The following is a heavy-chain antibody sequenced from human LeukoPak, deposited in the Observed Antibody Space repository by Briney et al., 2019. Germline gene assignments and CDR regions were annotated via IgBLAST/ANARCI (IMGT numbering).Heavy chain of an antibody. CDR2: ISYDGSNK. CDR3: AKVSSPYCGGDCSPFDY. Sequence: GGSLRLSCAASGFTFSSYAMHWVRQAPGKGLEWVAVISYDGSNKYYADSVKGRFTISRDNSKNTLYLQMNSLRAEDTAVYYCAKVSSPYCGGDCSPFDYWGQGTLVTVSS. V-gene: IGHV3-30*04. J-gene: IGHJ4*02. D-gene: IGHD2-21*02. CDR1: GFTFSSYA.